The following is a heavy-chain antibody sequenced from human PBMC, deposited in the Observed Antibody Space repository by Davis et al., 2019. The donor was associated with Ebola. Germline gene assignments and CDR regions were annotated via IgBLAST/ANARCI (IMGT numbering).Heavy chain of an antibody. CDR3: AIVVVPAAIDYGMDV. V-gene: IGHV1-69*13. J-gene: IGHJ6*02. CDR2: IIPIFGTA. D-gene: IGHD2-2*02. CDR1: GGTFNSYA. Sequence: SVKVSCKASGGTFNSYAISWVRQAPGQGLEWMGGIIPIFGTANYAQKFQGRVTITADESTSTAYMELSSLRSEDTAVYYCAIVVVPAAIDYGMDVWGQGTTVTVSS.